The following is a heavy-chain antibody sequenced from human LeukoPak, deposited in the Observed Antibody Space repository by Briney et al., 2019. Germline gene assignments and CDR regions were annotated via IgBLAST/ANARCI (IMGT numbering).Heavy chain of an antibody. D-gene: IGHD2-15*01. CDR3: ARGLHCSGGSCYWNAFDI. CDR1: GYTFTSYD. J-gene: IGHJ3*02. Sequence: ASVKVSCKASGYTFTSYDINWVRQATGQGLEWMGWMNPNSGNTGYAQKFQGRVTMTRNTSISTAYMELSSLRSEDTAVYYCARGLHCSGGSCYWNAFDIWGQGTMVTVSS. V-gene: IGHV1-8*01. CDR2: MNPNSGNT.